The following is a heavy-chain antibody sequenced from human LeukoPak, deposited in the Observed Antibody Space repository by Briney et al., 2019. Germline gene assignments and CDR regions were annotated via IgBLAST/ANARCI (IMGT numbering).Heavy chain of an antibody. CDR2: ISGRGDST. J-gene: IGHJ6*02. CDR3: AKAEAVAGYYYYYYGMDV. D-gene: IGHD6-19*01. V-gene: IGHV3-23*01. CDR1: GFTFSSHA. Sequence: GGSLRLSCAASGFTFSSHAMSWVRQAPGKGLEWVSGISGRGDSTVYADSVKGRFTISRDNSGNTLFLQMNSLRVEDTAVYYCAKAEAVAGYYYYYYGMDVWGQGTTVTVSS.